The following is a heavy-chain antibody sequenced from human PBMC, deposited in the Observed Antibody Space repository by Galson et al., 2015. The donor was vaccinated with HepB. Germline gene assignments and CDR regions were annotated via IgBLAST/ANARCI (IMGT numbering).Heavy chain of an antibody. J-gene: IGHJ4*02. CDR2: INHSGST. V-gene: IGHV4-34*01. Sequence: ETLSLTCAVYGGSFSGYYWSWIRQPPGKGLEWIGEINHSGSTNYNPSLKSRVTISVDTSKNQFSLKLSSVTAADTAVYYCARERRRIAVRYFDYWGQGTLVTVSS. CDR3: ARERRRIAVRYFDY. CDR1: GGSFSGYY. D-gene: IGHD6-19*01.